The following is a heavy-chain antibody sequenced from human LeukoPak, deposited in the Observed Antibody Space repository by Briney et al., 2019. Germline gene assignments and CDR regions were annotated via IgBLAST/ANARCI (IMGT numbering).Heavy chain of an antibody. CDR1: GFTFSSYW. D-gene: IGHD5-18*01. J-gene: IGHJ4*02. CDR3: ARGGSDTAMAHDY. V-gene: IGHV3-74*01. CDR2: INRDGSRT. Sequence: GGSLRLSCAASGFTFSSYWMNWARQAPGKGLMWVSRINRDGSRTDYADSVKGRFTISRDDAKNTLYLQVNSLRAEDTAVYFCARGGSDTAMAHDYWGQGTLVTVPS.